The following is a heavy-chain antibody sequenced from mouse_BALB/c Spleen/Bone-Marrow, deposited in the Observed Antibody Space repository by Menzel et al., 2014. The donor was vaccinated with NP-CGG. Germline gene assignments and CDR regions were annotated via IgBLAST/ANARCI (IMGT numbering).Heavy chain of an antibody. Sequence: EVQRVESGGGLVQPGGSLRLSCATSGFTFTDYYMSWVRQPPGKALEWLGIIRNKANGYTTEYSASVKGRFTISRDNSQSILYLQMNTLRAEDSATYYCARDRRYDLAWFAYWGQGTLVTVSA. CDR3: ARDRRYDLAWFAY. D-gene: IGHD2-14*01. CDR1: GFTFTDYY. CDR2: IRNKANGYTT. J-gene: IGHJ3*01. V-gene: IGHV7-3*02.